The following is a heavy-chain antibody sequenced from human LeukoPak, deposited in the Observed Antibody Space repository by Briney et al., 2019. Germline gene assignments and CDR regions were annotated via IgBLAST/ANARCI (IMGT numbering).Heavy chain of an antibody. J-gene: IGHJ4*02. CDR2: IIPIFGTA. CDR3: ARGGDSSGYYYSGFDY. Sequence: GASVKVSCKASGGTFSSYAISWVRQAPGQGLEWMGGIIPIFGTANYAQKFQGRVTITADKSTSTAYMALSRLRSEETAVYYCARGGDSSGYYYSGFDYWGQGTLVPVSS. CDR1: GGTFSSYA. D-gene: IGHD3-22*01. V-gene: IGHV1-69*06.